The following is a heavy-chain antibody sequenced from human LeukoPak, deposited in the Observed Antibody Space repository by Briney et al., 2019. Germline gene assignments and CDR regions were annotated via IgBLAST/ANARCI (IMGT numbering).Heavy chain of an antibody. D-gene: IGHD6-19*01. CDR1: GFTFNSYA. J-gene: IGHJ4*02. CDR3: VRRGDASSGWGDHDY. V-gene: IGHV3-23*01. Sequence: GRSLRLSCAASGFTFNSYAMSWVRQAPGKGLEWVSTIGGSGDKTFYADSVKGRFTISRDNSKNMLHLQMSSLTGEDTALYYCVRRGDASSGWGDHDYWGQGALVTVSS. CDR2: IGGSGDKT.